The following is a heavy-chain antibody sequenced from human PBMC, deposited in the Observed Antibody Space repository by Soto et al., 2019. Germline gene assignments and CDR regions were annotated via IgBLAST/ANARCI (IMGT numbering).Heavy chain of an antibody. J-gene: IGHJ5*02. Sequence: QVQLVESGGGVVQPGRSLRLSCAVSGFTFSSYAMHWVRQAPGKGLEWVASISFDGSNKYYADSVKGRFTISRDISKNTLYSQMNSMRVEETAVYHWARAAAGDWFDHWGQGTLVTVSS. D-gene: IGHD3-10*01. V-gene: IGHV3-30-3*01. CDR1: GFTFSSYA. CDR3: ARAAAGDWFDH. CDR2: ISFDGSNK.